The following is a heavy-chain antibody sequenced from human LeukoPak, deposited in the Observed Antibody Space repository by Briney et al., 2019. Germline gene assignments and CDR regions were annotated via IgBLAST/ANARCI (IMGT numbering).Heavy chain of an antibody. CDR2: IHYSGST. CDR3: ARVPCSGGSCYLIDR. Sequence: SETLSLTCTVSGGSITSYYWNWIRQPPGKGLEWIGYIHYSGSTNYNPSLKSRVTMSVDTSKNQFSLKLSSVTAADTAVYYCARVPCSGGSCYLIDRWGRGTLVTVSS. V-gene: IGHV4-59*12. D-gene: IGHD2-15*01. CDR1: GGSITSYY. J-gene: IGHJ5*02.